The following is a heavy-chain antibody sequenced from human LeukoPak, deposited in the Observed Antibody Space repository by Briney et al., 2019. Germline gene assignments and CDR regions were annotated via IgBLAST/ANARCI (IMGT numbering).Heavy chain of an antibody. CDR2: IRSSSSYI. D-gene: IGHD3-22*01. J-gene: IGHJ4*02. V-gene: IGHV3-21*01. CDR1: GCTFSSYS. Sequence: GGSLSLSCAASGCTFSSYSMNWVRQPAGNGLEWVSSIRSSSSYIYYADSVKGRFTISNDPANNSLYLQMNSLRAEDTAVDYCSRDYDSIIWGEETLLTVSS. CDR3: SRDYDSII.